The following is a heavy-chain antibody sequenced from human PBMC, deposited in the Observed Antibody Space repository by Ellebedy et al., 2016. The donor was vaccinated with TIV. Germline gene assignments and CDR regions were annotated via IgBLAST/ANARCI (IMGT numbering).Heavy chain of an antibody. J-gene: IGHJ3*02. CDR1: GGSISSSSYY. CDR2: IYYSGST. CDR3: ARHVVAAASPMTYDAFDI. D-gene: IGHD6-13*01. Sequence: MPSETLSLTCTVSGGSISSSSYYRGWLRQPPGKGLEWIGSIYYSGSTYYNPSLKSRVTISVDTSKNQFSLKLSSVTAADTAVYYCARHVVAAASPMTYDAFDIWGQGTMVTVSS. V-gene: IGHV4-39*01.